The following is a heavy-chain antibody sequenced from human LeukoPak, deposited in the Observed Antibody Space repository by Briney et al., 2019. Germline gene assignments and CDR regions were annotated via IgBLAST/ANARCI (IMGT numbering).Heavy chain of an antibody. J-gene: IGHJ4*02. D-gene: IGHD3-10*01. CDR3: ARQWDYYGSGSYYNFFDY. CDR1: GYSFTSYW. V-gene: IGHV5-51*01. CDR2: NYPGDSDT. Sequence: GESLKISCKGSGYSFTSYWIGWVRQMPGKGLEWMGINYPGDSDTRYSPSFQGQVTISADKSISTAYLQWSSLKASDTAMYYCARQWDYYGSGSYYNFFDYWGQGTLVTVSS.